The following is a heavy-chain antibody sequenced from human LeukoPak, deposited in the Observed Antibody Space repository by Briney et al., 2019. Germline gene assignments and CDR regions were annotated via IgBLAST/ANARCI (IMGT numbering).Heavy chain of an antibody. V-gene: IGHV4-39*07. D-gene: IGHD1-26*01. Sequence: SETLSLTCSVSDGSINSDTYYWGWIRQPPGRGLEWIASIYSGGNTFHNPSLKSRVTISLDTSKNQFSLKLTSVTAADTAVYYCARDQRSLFDVWGQGSLVIVSS. CDR3: ARDQRSLFDV. CDR1: DGSINSDTYY. CDR2: IYSGGNT. J-gene: IGHJ4*02.